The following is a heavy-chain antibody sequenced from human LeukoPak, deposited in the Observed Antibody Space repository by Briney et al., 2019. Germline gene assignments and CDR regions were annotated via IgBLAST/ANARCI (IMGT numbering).Heavy chain of an antibody. J-gene: IGHJ4*02. CDR2: ISYDGSNK. D-gene: IGHD6-13*01. Sequence: GGSLRLSCAASGFTFSSYSMNWVRQAPGKGLEWVAVISYDGSNKYYADSVKGRFTISRDNSKNTLYLQMNSLRAEDTAVYYCAKDYSSSLPTFDYWGQGTLVTVSS. CDR1: GFTFSSYS. CDR3: AKDYSSSLPTFDY. V-gene: IGHV3-30*18.